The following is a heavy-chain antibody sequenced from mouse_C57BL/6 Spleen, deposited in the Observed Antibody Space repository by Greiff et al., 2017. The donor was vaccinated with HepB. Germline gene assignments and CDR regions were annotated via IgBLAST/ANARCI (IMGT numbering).Heavy chain of an antibody. Sequence: EVKLVESGPGLVKPSQSLSLTCSVTGYSITSGYYWNWIRQFPGNKLEWMGYISYDGSNNYNPSLKNRISITRDTSKNQFFLKLNSVTTEDTATYYCARRAYGSSPFAYWGQGTLVTVSA. CDR2: ISYDGSN. V-gene: IGHV3-6*01. CDR3: ARRAYGSSPFAY. J-gene: IGHJ3*01. D-gene: IGHD1-1*01. CDR1: GYSITSGYY.